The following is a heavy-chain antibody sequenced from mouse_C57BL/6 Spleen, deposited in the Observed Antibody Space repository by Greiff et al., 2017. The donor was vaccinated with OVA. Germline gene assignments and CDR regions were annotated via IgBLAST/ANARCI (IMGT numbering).Heavy chain of an antibody. V-gene: IGHV1-62-2*01. CDR3: ARHEDRGNSFAY. J-gene: IGHJ3*01. Sequence: QVHVKQSGAELVKPGASVKLSCKASGYSFTEYTIHWVKQRSGQGLEWIGWFYPGSGSIKYNEKFKDKATLTADKSSSTVYMELSRLTSEDSAVYFCARHEDRGNSFAYWGQGTLVTVSA. D-gene: IGHD2-1*01. CDR1: GYSFTEYT. CDR2: FYPGSGSI.